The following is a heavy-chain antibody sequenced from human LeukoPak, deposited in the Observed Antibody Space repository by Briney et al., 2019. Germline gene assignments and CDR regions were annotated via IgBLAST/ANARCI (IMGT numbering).Heavy chain of an antibody. Sequence: GGSLRLSCAASGFAFSSYNMNWVRQAPGKGLEWVSSISSSSSYIYYADSVKGRFTISRDNAKNSLYLQMSSLRAEDTAVYYCASAENSGSYFVDYWGQGTLVTVSS. D-gene: IGHD1-26*01. CDR2: ISSSSSYI. V-gene: IGHV3-21*01. CDR3: ASAENSGSYFVDY. J-gene: IGHJ4*02. CDR1: GFAFSSYN.